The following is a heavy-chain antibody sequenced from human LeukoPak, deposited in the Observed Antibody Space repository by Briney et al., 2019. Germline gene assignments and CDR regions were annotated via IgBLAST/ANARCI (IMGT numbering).Heavy chain of an antibody. D-gene: IGHD1-7*01. CDR3: ARGANWNYGSSVAFDI. CDR1: GGTFSSYA. V-gene: IGHV1-69*13. CDR2: IIPIFGTA. J-gene: IGHJ3*02. Sequence: ASVKVSCKASGGTFSSYAISWVRQAPGQGLEWMGGIIPIFGTANYAQKFQGRVTLTADESTSTAYMELSSLRSEDTAVYYCARGANWNYGSSVAFDIWGQGTMVTVSS.